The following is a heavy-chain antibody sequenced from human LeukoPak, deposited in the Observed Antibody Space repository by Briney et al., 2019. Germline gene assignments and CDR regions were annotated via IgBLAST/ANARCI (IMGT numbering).Heavy chain of an antibody. V-gene: IGHV4-4*07. Sequence: SETLSLTCTVSGGSISSYFWSWIRQSAGKGLEWIGRIHTSGSTNYNPSLKSRVTMSVDTSKNQFSLKVTSVSAADTGVYYCARAPEFSSGWLLDCWGQGSLVTVSS. CDR1: GGSISSYF. J-gene: IGHJ4*02. D-gene: IGHD6-19*01. CDR2: IHTSGST. CDR3: ARAPEFSSGWLLDC.